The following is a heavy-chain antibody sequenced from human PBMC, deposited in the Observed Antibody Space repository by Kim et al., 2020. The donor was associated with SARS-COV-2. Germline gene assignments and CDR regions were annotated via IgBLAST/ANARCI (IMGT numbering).Heavy chain of an antibody. CDR2: IYYSGST. D-gene: IGHD2-15*01. CDR1: GGSISSYY. CDR3: ARLGGPYDNWFDP. Sequence: SETLSLTCTVSGGSISSYYWSWIRQPPGKVLDWIGYIYYSGSTNYNPSLKSRFTISVDTSKNQFSLKLSSVTAADTAVYYCARLGGPYDNWFDPWGQGTLVTVSS. J-gene: IGHJ5*02. V-gene: IGHV4-59*01.